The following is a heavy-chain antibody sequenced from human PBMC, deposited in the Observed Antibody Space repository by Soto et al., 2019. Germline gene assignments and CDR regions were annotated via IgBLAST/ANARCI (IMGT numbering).Heavy chain of an antibody. CDR1: GYTFTSYL. CDR3: ARRHSLYDGSVPSDYFDY. D-gene: IGHD2-8*01. Sequence: GESLNICCQGSGYTFTSYLIGGGRQIPERGLEWMGISVPGDSDTRYSPSFQGQVTISVDKSINTAYLQGSRLKASDTAMYYCARRHSLYDGSVPSDYFDYWGQGTLVTVSS. V-gene: IGHV5-51*01. CDR2: SVPGDSDT. J-gene: IGHJ4*02.